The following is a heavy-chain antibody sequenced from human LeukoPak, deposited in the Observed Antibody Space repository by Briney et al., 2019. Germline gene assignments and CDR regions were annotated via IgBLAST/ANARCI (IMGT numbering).Heavy chain of an antibody. J-gene: IGHJ5*02. V-gene: IGHV3-21*01. CDR1: GFTFSTYS. D-gene: IGHD1-26*01. CDR2: ISSGSTYI. CDR3: ARDLYTGTNWFDP. Sequence: PGGSLRLSCAASGFTFSTYSMNWVRQAPGKGLEWVSSISSGSTYIYYIDSVKGRFTIPRDDAKNSLYLQMNSLRAEDTAVYYCARDLYTGTNWFDPWGQGTLVTVSS.